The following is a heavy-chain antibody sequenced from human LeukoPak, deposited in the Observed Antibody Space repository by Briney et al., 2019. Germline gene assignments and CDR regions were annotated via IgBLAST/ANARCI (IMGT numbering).Heavy chain of an antibody. Sequence: SETLSLTCTVSGGSISSYYWSWIRQPPGKGLEWIGYIYYSGSTNYNPSLKSRVTISVDTSKNQFSLKLSSVTAADTAVYYCARGGGELLWFGELPNWFDSWGQGTLVTVSS. CDR2: IYYSGST. D-gene: IGHD3-10*01. CDR1: GGSISSYY. CDR3: ARGGGELLWFGELPNWFDS. V-gene: IGHV4-59*01. J-gene: IGHJ5*01.